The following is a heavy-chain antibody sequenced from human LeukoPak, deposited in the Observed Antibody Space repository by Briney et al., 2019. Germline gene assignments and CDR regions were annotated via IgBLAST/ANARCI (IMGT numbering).Heavy chain of an antibody. J-gene: IGHJ5*02. V-gene: IGHV4-38-2*02. CDR3: ARDYTPPIVVVTAGWFDP. Sequence: SETLSLTCAVSGCSISCCYYWCFVRQPAGEGVELSGSIYHSGSTYYNPSLKSRVTISVDTSKNQFSLNLSSVTAADTAVYYCARDYTPPIVVVTAGWFDPWGQGTLVTVSS. CDR2: IYHSGST. CDR1: GCSISCCYY. D-gene: IGHD2-21*02.